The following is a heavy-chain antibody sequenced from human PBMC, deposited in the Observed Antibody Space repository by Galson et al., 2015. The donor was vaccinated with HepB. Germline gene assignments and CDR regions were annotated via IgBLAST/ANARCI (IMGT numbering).Heavy chain of an antibody. V-gene: IGHV1-69*04. CDR2: IIPILGIA. D-gene: IGHD3-10*01. CDR3: ARVSEYGSGSYYLN. CDR1: GGTFSSYA. Sequence: SVKVSCKASGGTFSSYAISWVRQAPGQGLEWMGRIIPILGIANYAQKFQGRVTITADKSTSTAYMELSSLRSEDTAVYYCARVSEYGSGSYYLNWGQGTLVTVSS. J-gene: IGHJ4*02.